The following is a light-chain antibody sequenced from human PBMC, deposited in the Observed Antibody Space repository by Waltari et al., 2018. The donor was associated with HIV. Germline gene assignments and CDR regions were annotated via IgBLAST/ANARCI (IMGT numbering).Light chain of an antibody. CDR2: ASS. CDR3: QQSYSTPRT. CDR1: QSIRNY. J-gene: IGKJ1*01. Sequence: DIQMTQSPSSLSASVGDRITITCRASQSIRNYLTVYQQSPGKAPKLLIYASSSLQSGVPSRFSGSGSGTHFTLTISSLQPEDFATYYCQQSYSTPRTFGQGTKVEIK. V-gene: IGKV1-39*01.